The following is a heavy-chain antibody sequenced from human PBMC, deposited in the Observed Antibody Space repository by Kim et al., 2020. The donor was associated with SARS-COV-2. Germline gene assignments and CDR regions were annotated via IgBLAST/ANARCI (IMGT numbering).Heavy chain of an antibody. J-gene: IGHJ5*02. V-gene: IGHV4-59*01. Sequence: KSRVTITVDTSKNQFSLKLSSVTAADTAVYYCARDRVVVVPAASGWFDPWGQGTLVTVSS. D-gene: IGHD2-2*01. CDR3: ARDRVVVVPAASGWFDP.